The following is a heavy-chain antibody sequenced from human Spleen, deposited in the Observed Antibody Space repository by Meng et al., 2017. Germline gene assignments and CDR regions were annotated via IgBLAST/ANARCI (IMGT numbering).Heavy chain of an antibody. V-gene: IGHV4-34*01. D-gene: IGHD1-26*01. CDR3: ARGLHTGDDY. Sequence: SETLSLTCAVYGGSFSGYYWGWIRQPPGKGLEWIGEINHRGHTNYNPSLNSRVTISVDTSKNQFSLKLSSVTAADTAVYYCARGLHTGDDYWGQGTLVTVSS. CDR1: GGSFSGYY. J-gene: IGHJ4*02. CDR2: INHRGHT.